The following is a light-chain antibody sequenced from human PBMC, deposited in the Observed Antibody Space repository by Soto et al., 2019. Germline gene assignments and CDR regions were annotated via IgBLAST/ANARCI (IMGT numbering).Light chain of an antibody. CDR2: ATS. CDR1: QNIRSY. Sequence: DIQMTQSPSSLSASVDRVTITCRASQNIRSYLNWYQQKPGKAPQLLIYATSSLQTGVPSRFSASGSGTDFSLVISDLQPEDSATYYCQQGYSSRWTSGRGTKVEI. CDR3: QQGYSSRWT. J-gene: IGKJ1*01. V-gene: IGKV1-39*01.